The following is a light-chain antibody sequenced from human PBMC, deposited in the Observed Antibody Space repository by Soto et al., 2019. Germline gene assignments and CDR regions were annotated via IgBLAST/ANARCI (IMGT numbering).Light chain of an antibody. CDR3: QQYGSSPPRT. CDR1: QSVSSSY. Sequence: EIVLTQSPGTLSLSPGERATLSCRASQSVSSSYLAWYQQKPGQAPRLLTYGASSRATGIPVRFSGSGSGTDFTLTISSLEPEDFAVYYCQQYGSSPPRTFGQGNKVEIK. J-gene: IGKJ1*01. V-gene: IGKV3-20*01. CDR2: GAS.